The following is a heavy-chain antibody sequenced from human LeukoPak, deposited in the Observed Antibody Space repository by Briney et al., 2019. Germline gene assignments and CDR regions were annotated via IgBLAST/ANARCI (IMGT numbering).Heavy chain of an antibody. V-gene: IGHV4-4*07. CDR2: IYTSGST. J-gene: IGHJ4*02. CDR1: GGSISSYY. D-gene: IGHD6-19*01. CDR3: ARRLIAVAGYDY. Sequence: SETLFLTCTVSGGSISSYYWSWIRQPAGKGLEWIGRIYTSGSTNYNPSLKGRVTISVDTSKNQFSLKLSSVTAADTAVYYCARRLIAVAGYDYWGQGTLVTVSS.